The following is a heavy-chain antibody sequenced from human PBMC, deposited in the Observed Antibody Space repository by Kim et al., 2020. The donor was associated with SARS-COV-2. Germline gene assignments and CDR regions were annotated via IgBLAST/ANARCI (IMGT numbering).Heavy chain of an antibody. D-gene: IGHD5-12*01. Sequence: YAVSLKCRFTISGDDAKTSLFLQMNSLRDEKTAVYYCARDPGPRSSPINYWGQGTLFTVSS. CDR3: ARDPGPRSSPINY. V-gene: IGHV3-48*02. J-gene: IGHJ4*02.